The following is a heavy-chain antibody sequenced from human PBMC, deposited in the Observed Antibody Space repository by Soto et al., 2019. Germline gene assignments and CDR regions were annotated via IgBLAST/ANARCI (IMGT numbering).Heavy chain of an antibody. J-gene: IGHJ4*02. CDR1: GFTFSSYA. CDR2: FSGSGGSK. D-gene: IGHD1-26*01. CDR3: ARRGRGSYYDY. Sequence: EVQLLESGGGLVQPGGSLRLSCAASGFTFSSYAIRWVRQAPVKGPEWVSAFSGSGGSKYYADSVKGRFTISRDNSKITLYLQMNSLIAEDTAVYYCARRGRGSYYDYWGQGTLVTVSS. V-gene: IGHV3-23*01.